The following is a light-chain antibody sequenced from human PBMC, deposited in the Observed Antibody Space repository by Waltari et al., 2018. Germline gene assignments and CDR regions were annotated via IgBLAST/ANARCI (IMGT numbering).Light chain of an antibody. CDR2: WAS. CDR1: QSVLYSSNNKNY. J-gene: IGKJ1*01. Sequence: DIVMTQSLDSLAVSLGERATINCKSSQSVLYSSNNKNYLAWYQQKPGQPPKLLIYWASTRESGVPDRFSGSGSGTDFTLTISSLQAEDVAVYYCQQLYDTMWAFGQGTKVEIK. V-gene: IGKV4-1*01. CDR3: QQLYDTMWA.